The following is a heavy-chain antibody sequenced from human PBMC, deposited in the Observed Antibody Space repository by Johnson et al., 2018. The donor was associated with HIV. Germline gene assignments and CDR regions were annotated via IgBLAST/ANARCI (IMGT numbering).Heavy chain of an antibody. CDR3: ARSKDCSGGSCPDAFDI. J-gene: IGHJ3*02. CDR2: ISGSGGTI. CDR1: GFTFSDYY. Sequence: HVQLVESGGGLVQPGGSLRLSCVASGFTFSDYYMTWIRQAPGKGLEWVSYISGSGGTIYSADSVQGRFTISRDNARNSLYLQMNSLRVEDTAVYYCARSKDCSGGSCPDAFDIWGQGTMVIVSS. V-gene: IGHV3-11*04. D-gene: IGHD2-15*01.